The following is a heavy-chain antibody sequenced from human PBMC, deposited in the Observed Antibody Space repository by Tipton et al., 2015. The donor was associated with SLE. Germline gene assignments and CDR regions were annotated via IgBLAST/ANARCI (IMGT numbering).Heavy chain of an antibody. J-gene: IGHJ2*01. CDR2: ITNNGNT. CDR3: AGDSRNTWYFL. V-gene: IGHV4-39*07. D-gene: IGHD6-13*01. CDR1: GGSISGSNYY. Sequence: TLSLTCTVSGGSISGSNYYWDWIRQPPGKGPEWIGRITNNGNTYYIPSLQSRVSMSMDTSKNQFSLRLSSVTAADTAVYYCAGDSRNTWYFLWGRGTLVTVSS.